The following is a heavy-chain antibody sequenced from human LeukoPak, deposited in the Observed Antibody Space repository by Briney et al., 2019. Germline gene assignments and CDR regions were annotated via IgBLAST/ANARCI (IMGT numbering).Heavy chain of an antibody. V-gene: IGHV4-30-2*01. Sequence: LRLSCAASGFTFSSYGMHWIRQPPGKGLEWIGYIYHSGSTYYNPSLKSRVTISVDRSKSQFSLKLSSVTAADTAVYYCARGIQQVVPAATFDYWGQGTLVTVSS. CDR1: GFTFSSYG. J-gene: IGHJ4*02. D-gene: IGHD2-2*01. CDR3: ARGIQQVVPAATFDY. CDR2: IYHSGST.